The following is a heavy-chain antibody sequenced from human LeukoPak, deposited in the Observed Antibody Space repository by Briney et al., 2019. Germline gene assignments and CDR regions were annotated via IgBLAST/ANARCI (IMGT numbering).Heavy chain of an antibody. D-gene: IGHD2-21*02. CDR1: EFTFSTDA. Sequence: GGSLRLSCGASEFTFSTDAMHWVRQAPGKGLEWVAVISYDGSNKYYADSVKGRFTISRYNSKNTLYLQMNSLRADDTAVYYCARGVSIVVITAIGWFDPWGQGILVTVSS. CDR2: ISYDGSNK. J-gene: IGHJ5*02. V-gene: IGHV3-30*04. CDR3: ARGVSIVVITAIGWFDP.